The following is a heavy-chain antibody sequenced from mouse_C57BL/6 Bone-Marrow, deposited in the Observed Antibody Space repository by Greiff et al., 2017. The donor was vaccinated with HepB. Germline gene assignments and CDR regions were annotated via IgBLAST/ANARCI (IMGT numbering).Heavy chain of an antibody. J-gene: IGHJ1*03. D-gene: IGHD1-1*01. CDR1: GFTFSSYA. V-gene: IGHV5-4*01. CDR2: ISDGGSYT. CDR3: ARDNYGSRRCFDV. Sequence: EVHLVESGGGLVKPGGSLKLSCAASGFTFSSYAMSWVRQTPEKRLEWVATISDGGSYTYYPDNVKGRFTISRNNAKNNLYLQMSHLKSEDTAMYYGARDNYGSRRCFDVWGTGTTVTVSS.